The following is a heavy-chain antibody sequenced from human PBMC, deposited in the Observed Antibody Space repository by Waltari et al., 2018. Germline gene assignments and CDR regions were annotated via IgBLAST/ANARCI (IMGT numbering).Heavy chain of an antibody. D-gene: IGHD1-26*01. Sequence: QVQLQESGPGLVKPSETLSLTCAVSGYSISSGYYWGWIRQPPGKGLEWIGSIYHSGSTSHNPTLKSRVTISGDTSKNQFSLKLSAVTAADTAVYYCARDLGGSYRLDYWGQGTLVTVSS. V-gene: IGHV4-38-2*02. J-gene: IGHJ4*02. CDR3: ARDLGGSYRLDY. CDR2: IYHSGST. CDR1: GYSISSGYY.